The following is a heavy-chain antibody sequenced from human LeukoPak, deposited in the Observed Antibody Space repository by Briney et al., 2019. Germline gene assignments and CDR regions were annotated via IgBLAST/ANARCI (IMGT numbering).Heavy chain of an antibody. Sequence: SETLSLTCAVSGGSISGSSYFWGWIRQPPGKGLEWIGSIYYSGNTYYNPSLKSRVTISVDTSKNQFPLKLSSVTAADTAVYYCARLKEGIDYWGQGTLVTVSS. CDR1: GGSISGSSYF. D-gene: IGHD3-10*01. CDR3: ARLKEGIDY. V-gene: IGHV4-39*01. J-gene: IGHJ4*02. CDR2: IYYSGNT.